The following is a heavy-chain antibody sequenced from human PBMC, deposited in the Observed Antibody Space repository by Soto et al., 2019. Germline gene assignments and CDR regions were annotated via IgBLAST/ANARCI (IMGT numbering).Heavy chain of an antibody. Sequence: QVQRVQPGAEEKKPGASVKVSCKASGYTFTSYAMHWVRQAPGQRLEWMGWINAGNGNTKYSQKFQGRVTITRDTSASTAYMELSSLRSEDTDVYYCARSIVVVTALDYWGQGTLVTVSS. D-gene: IGHD2-21*02. J-gene: IGHJ4*02. CDR3: ARSIVVVTALDY. CDR2: INAGNGNT. CDR1: GYTFTSYA. V-gene: IGHV1-3*05.